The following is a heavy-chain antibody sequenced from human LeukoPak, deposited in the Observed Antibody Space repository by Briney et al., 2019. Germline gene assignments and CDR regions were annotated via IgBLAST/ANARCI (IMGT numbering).Heavy chain of an antibody. Sequence: AGSLRLSCAGFGFTFSSYAMSWVRQALGKGLEWVSSIGGSGVVTTNADSVKGRFTISRDNSKNSLYLQMNSLRDEDTAVCYCARDRFGELSVVWDYWGQGTLVTVSS. V-gene: IGHV3-23*01. CDR2: IGGSGVVT. D-gene: IGHD3-10*01. CDR3: ARDRFGELSVVWDY. J-gene: IGHJ4*02. CDR1: GFTFSSYA.